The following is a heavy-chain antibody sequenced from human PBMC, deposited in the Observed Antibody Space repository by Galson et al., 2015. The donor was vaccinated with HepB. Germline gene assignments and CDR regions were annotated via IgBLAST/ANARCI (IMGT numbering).Heavy chain of an antibody. Sequence: SVKVSCKASGYTFTSYYMHWVRQAPGQGLEWMGIINPSGGSTSYAQKFQGRVTMTRDTSTSTVYMELSSLRSEDTAVHYCARVGTYYYGSGSYRTGWGNWFDPWGQGTLVTVSS. V-gene: IGHV1-46*03. CDR2: INPSGGST. J-gene: IGHJ5*02. D-gene: IGHD3-10*01. CDR1: GYTFTSYY. CDR3: ARVGTYYYGSGSYRTGWGNWFDP.